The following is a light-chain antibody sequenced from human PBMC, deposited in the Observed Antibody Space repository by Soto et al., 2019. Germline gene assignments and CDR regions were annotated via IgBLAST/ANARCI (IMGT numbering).Light chain of an antibody. CDR2: AAS. CDR3: QQADSFPLT. J-gene: IGKJ4*02. Sequence: DIQMTQSPSFVSASVGDTVTITCRASQDISNWLAWYQQKPGKAPTFLIFAASTLHSGVPSRFSGSGSGTDFTLTISSLQPEDFATYYCQQADSFPLTFGGGTKVEIK. V-gene: IGKV1-12*01. CDR1: QDISNW.